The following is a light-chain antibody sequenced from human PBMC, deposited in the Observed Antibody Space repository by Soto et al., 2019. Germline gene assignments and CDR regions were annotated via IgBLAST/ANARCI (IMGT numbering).Light chain of an antibody. V-gene: IGKV1-27*01. CDR3: QNYKSAPRT. J-gene: IGKJ1*01. Sequence: DIQMTQSPSSLSASIGDRVTISCRASQGISNSLAWYQQKAGEVPKLLIYAASTSHSGVPSRFRGSGSGTDFTLTISSLQPEDVATYYCQNYKSAPRTFGQGTKVKIK. CDR2: AAS. CDR1: QGISNS.